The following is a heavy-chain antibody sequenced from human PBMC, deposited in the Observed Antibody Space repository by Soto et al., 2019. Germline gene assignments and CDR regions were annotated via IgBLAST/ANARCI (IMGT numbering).Heavy chain of an antibody. D-gene: IGHD3-22*01. CDR1: GGSISPYD. V-gene: IGHV4-59*01. Sequence: SETLSLTCTVSGGSISPYDWNWIRQPPGRGLEWIGYIYYSGSTNYNPSLKSRVTISVDTSKNQFSLKLSSVTAADTAVYYCARDIGGYYDSSSYANWGQGTLVTVS. CDR2: IYYSGST. J-gene: IGHJ4*02. CDR3: ARDIGGYYDSSSYAN.